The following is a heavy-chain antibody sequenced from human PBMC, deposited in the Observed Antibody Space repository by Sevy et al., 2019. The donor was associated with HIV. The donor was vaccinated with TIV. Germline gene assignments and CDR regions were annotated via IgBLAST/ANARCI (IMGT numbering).Heavy chain of an antibody. CDR1: GFTFSDAA. V-gene: IGHV3-73*01. D-gene: IGHD6-6*01. Sequence: GGSLRLSCAASGFTFSDAAMHWVRQASGKGLEWLGRMRSKANTFATAYAAPAKGRFTISRDDSKDTAYLHMSSLRTEETDIYYCTFSSDYYKYGWDVWRQGTTVTVSS. J-gene: IGHJ6*02. CDR3: TFSSDYYKYGWDV. CDR2: MRSKANTFAT.